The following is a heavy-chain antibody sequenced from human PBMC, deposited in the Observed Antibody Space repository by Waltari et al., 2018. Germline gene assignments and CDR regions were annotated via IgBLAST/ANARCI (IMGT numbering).Heavy chain of an antibody. CDR2: ISYDGSNK. CDR3: AKELITMIVVVSPYFDY. V-gene: IGHV3-30*18. Sequence: QVQLVESGGGVVQPGRSLRLSCAASGFTFSSYGMHWVRQAPGKGLEWVAVISYDGSNKYYADSVKGRFTISRDNSKNTLYLQMNSLRAEDTAVYYCAKELITMIVVVSPYFDYWGQGTLVTVSS. CDR1: GFTFSSYG. D-gene: IGHD3-22*01. J-gene: IGHJ4*02.